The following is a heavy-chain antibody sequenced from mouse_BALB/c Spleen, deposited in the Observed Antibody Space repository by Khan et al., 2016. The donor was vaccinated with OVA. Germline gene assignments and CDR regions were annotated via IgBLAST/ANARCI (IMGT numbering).Heavy chain of an antibody. J-gene: IGHJ4*01. CDR2: INPKNGVT. Sequence: VQLKQSGPELVKPGASVKISCKTSGYTFTEYTLHWVKQSHGKSLEWIGVINPKNGVTSYNQKFKGKATLTVDKSSSTAYMEFRSLTSEDSAVYYCARDAGRSWGQGTSVTVSS. CDR3: ARDAGRS. D-gene: IGHD3-3*01. V-gene: IGHV1-18*01. CDR1: GYTFTEYT.